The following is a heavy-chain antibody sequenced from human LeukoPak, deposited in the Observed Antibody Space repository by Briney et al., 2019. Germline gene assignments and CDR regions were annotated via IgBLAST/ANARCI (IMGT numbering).Heavy chain of an antibody. V-gene: IGHV3-23*01. CDR2: ISGSGGST. CDR1: RFTFSSYA. J-gene: IGHJ6*02. CDR3: AKYSMVRHYYYGMDV. D-gene: IGHD3-10*01. Sequence: GGSLSLSCAASRFTFSSYAMSWVCQAPGKGLEWVSAISGSGGSTYYADSVKGRFSISRDNSKNTLYLQMNSLRAEDTAVYYCAKYSMVRHYYYGMDVWGQGTTVTVSS.